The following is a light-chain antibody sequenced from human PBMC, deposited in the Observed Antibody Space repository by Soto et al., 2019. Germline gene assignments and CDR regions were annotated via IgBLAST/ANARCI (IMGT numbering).Light chain of an antibody. Sequence: VMDQSPLSLSTTSGEPASISFTSSRTLLHTYGDNYLEWYLQKPGQTPQLLIYQGSKRSPGVSDRISGSGSGTRVTLKIIRVEADDVGVYYCMQANQIPRTFGQGTKVDIK. CDR2: QGS. V-gene: IGKV2-28*01. CDR3: MQANQIPRT. J-gene: IGKJ1*01. CDR1: RTLLHTYGDNY.